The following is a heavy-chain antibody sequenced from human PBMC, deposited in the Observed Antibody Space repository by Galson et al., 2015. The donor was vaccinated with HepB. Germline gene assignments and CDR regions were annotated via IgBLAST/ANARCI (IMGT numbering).Heavy chain of an antibody. CDR1: GSSFTSYW. J-gene: IGHJ3*02. CDR3: ARHDVLGYCSGGSCYSNDAFDI. CDR2: IDPSDSYT. Sequence: QSGAEVTKPGESLGISCKGSGSSFTSYWISWVRQMPGKGLEWMGRIDPSDSYTNYSPSFQGHVTISADKSISTAYLQWSSLKASGTAMYYCARHDVLGYCSGGSCYSNDAFDIWGQGTTVTVSS. V-gene: IGHV5-10-1*01. D-gene: IGHD2-15*01.